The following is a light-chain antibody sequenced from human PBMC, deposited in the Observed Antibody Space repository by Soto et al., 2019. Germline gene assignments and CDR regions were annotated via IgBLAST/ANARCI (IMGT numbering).Light chain of an antibody. J-gene: IGKJ5*01. CDR3: QQYGTSPVT. Sequence: EIVLTQSPGTLSLSPGERATLSCTASQSVGSNFAWYQQKPGQAPRLLIYGVSNRVTSIPYRFTGSGSGTEFTLTISRLEPEDFAMFYCQQYGTSPVTFGQGTRLDIK. V-gene: IGKV3-20*01. CDR2: GVS. CDR1: QSVGSN.